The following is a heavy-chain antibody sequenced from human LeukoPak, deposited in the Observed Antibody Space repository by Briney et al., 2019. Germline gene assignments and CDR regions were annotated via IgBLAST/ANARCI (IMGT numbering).Heavy chain of an antibody. J-gene: IGHJ6*03. CDR1: GFTFSSYS. V-gene: IGHV3-21*01. CDR3: AREGSGSYYEDYYYMDV. CDR2: ISSSSSYI. Sequence: GGSLRLSCAASGFTFSSYSMNWVRQAPGKGLEWVSSISSSSSYIYYADSVKDRFTISRDNAKNSLYLQMNSLRAEDTAVYYCAREGSGSYYEDYYYMDVWGKGTTVTVSS. D-gene: IGHD3-10*01.